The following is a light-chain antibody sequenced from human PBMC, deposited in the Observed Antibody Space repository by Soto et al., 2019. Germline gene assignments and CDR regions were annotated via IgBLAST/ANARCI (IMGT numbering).Light chain of an antibody. CDR2: DAS. CDR3: QQFNNYYT. J-gene: IGKJ2*01. V-gene: IGKV1D-13*01. Sequence: AIQLTQSPSSLSASVGDRVTITCRASQGISSALAWYQQKPGKAPKLLIYDASSLESGVPSRFSGSGSGTDFTLTISSLQPEDFATYYCQQFNNYYTFGQGTKLEIK. CDR1: QGISSA.